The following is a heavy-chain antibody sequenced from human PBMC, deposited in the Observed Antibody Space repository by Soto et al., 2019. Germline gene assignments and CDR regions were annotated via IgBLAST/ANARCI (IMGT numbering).Heavy chain of an antibody. V-gene: IGHV1-8*01. Sequence: ASVKVSCKASGYTFTSYDINWVRQATGQGLEWMGWMNPNSGNTGYAQKFQGRVTMTRNTSISTAYMELSSLRSEDTAVYYCARGGGIYCSSTSCYEAYYYYYMDVWGKGTTVTVSS. CDR1: GYTFTSYD. D-gene: IGHD2-2*01. CDR2: MNPNSGNT. J-gene: IGHJ6*03. CDR3: ARGGGIYCSSTSCYEAYYYYYMDV.